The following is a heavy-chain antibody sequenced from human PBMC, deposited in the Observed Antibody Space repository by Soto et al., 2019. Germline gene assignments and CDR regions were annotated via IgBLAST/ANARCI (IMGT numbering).Heavy chain of an antibody. J-gene: IGHJ6*02. CDR2: INHSGST. D-gene: IGHD3-22*01. V-gene: IGHV4-34*01. CDR3: ARRHPKRITMIVVVIKALPYGMDV. Sequence: SETLSLTCAVYGGSFSGYYWIWIRQPPGKGLEWIGEINHSGSTNYNPSLKSRVTISVDTSKNQFSLKLSSVTAADTAVYYCARRHPKRITMIVVVIKALPYGMDVWGQGTTVTVSS. CDR1: GGSFSGYY.